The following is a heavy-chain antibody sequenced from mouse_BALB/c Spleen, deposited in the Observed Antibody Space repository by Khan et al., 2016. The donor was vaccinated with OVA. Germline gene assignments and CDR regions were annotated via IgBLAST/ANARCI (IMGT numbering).Heavy chain of an antibody. CDR3: ARGRGNMDY. J-gene: IGHJ4*01. D-gene: IGHD2-1*01. CDR2: ISSSGST. Sequence: EVQLQESGPGLVKPSQSLSLTCTVTGYSITSDYAWNWIRQFPGNKLEWMGYISSSGSTSYNPSLKSRISITRDTSKNQFFLQLNSVTTEDTATYYCARGRGNMDYWGQGTSVTVSS. V-gene: IGHV3-2*02. CDR1: GYSITSDYA.